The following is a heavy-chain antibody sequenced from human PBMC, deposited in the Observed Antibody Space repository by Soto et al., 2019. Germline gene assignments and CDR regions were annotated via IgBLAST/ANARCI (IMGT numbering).Heavy chain of an antibody. Sequence: QVQLVESVGGVVQPGRSLRLSCAASGFNFSSYAMHWVRQAPGKGLEWVAVISHDGSNKYYADSVKGRFTISRDNSKNSLYLQMNRLRGEDTAVYFCARDWSSSSWLYYYGMDVWGQGTTAIVSS. J-gene: IGHJ6*02. CDR2: ISHDGSNK. CDR1: GFNFSSYA. V-gene: IGHV3-30-3*01. D-gene: IGHD6-13*01. CDR3: ARDWSSSSWLYYYGMDV.